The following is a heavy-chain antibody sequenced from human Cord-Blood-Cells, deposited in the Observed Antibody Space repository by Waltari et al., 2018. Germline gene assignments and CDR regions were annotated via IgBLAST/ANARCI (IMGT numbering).Heavy chain of an antibody. J-gene: IGHJ6*03. CDR3: ARDSQLAKVVPAAGRFGESTYYYYYMDV. D-gene: IGHD2-2*01. CDR2: IIPIFGTA. Sequence: QVQLVQSGAEVKKPGSSVKVSCKASGGTFSSYAISWVRQAPGQGLEWMGGIIPIFGTANYAQKFQGRVTITADESTSTAYMELSSLRSEDTAVYYCARDSQLAKVVPAAGRFGESTYYYYYMDVWGKGTTVTVSS. CDR1: GGTFSSYA. V-gene: IGHV1-69*01.